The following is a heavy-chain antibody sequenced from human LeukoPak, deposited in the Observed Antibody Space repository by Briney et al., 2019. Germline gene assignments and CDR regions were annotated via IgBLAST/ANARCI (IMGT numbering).Heavy chain of an antibody. Sequence: SETLSLTCTVSGGSISSGGYYWSWIRQHPGKGLEWIGYIYHSGSTYYNPSLKSRVTISVDTSKNQFSLKLSSVTAADTAVYYCATETTVTTFGFDPWGQGTLVTVSS. J-gene: IGHJ5*02. CDR1: GGSISSGGYY. CDR2: IYHSGST. CDR3: ATETTVTTFGFDP. V-gene: IGHV4-31*03. D-gene: IGHD4-17*01.